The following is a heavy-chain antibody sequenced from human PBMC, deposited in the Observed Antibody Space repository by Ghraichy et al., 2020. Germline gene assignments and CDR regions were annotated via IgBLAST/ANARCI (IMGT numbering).Heavy chain of an antibody. V-gene: IGHV4-34*01. Sequence: ESLNISCAVYGGSFSGYYWSWIRQPPGKGLEWIGEINHSGSTNYNPSLKSRVTISVDTSKNQFSLKLSSVTAADTAVYYCATTGGGSSWDPTDYWGQGTLVTVSS. CDR1: GGSFSGYY. D-gene: IGHD6-13*01. CDR3: ATTGGGSSWDPTDY. CDR2: INHSGST. J-gene: IGHJ4*02.